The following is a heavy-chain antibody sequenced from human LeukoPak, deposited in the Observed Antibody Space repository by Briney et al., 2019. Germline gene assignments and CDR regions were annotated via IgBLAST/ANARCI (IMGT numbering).Heavy chain of an antibody. V-gene: IGHV4-30-2*01. CDR1: GGSISSGGYY. D-gene: IGHD3-10*01. CDR3: ARGNHYSGSGSWEYYFDY. Sequence: PSQTLSLTCTVSGGSISSGGYYWSWIRQPPGKGLEWIGYIYHSGSTYYNPFLKSRVMISVDTSKSHFSLNLSSVTAADTAVYYCARGNHYSGSGSWEYYFDYWGRGTLVTVSS. CDR2: IYHSGST. J-gene: IGHJ4*02.